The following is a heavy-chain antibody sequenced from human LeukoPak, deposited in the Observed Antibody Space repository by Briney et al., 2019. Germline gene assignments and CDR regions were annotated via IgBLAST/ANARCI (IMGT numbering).Heavy chain of an antibody. Sequence: GESLKISCKGSGYSFTTYWIGWVRQMPGKGLEWMGIIYPSDSDTKYSPSFQGQITISADKSISTAYLQWSSLKASDTAIYYCARSDSSGWPFDYWGREPWSPSPQ. CDR3: ARSDSSGWPFDY. CDR2: IYPSDSDT. CDR1: GYSFTTYW. D-gene: IGHD6-19*01. J-gene: IGHJ4*02. V-gene: IGHV5-51*01.